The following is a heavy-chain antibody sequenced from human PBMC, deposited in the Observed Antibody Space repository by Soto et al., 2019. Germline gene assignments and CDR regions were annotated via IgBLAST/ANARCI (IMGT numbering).Heavy chain of an antibody. J-gene: IGHJ4*02. Sequence: GGSLRLSCAASGFTFTSYNMNWVRQAPGKGLEWVSSISSTTNYIYYADSMKGRFTISRDNAKNSLYLEMNSLRAEDTAVYSGDRDQRDLNYKFDYWGQGTMVTVSS. CDR3: DRDQRDLNYKFDY. CDR2: ISSTTNYI. CDR1: GFTFTSYN. V-gene: IGHV3-21*06. D-gene: IGHD1-7*01.